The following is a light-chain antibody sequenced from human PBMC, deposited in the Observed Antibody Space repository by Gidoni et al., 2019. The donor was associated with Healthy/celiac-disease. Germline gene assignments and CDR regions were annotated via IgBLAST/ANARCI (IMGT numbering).Light chain of an antibody. CDR2: DSS. CDR1: ENVSSY. V-gene: IGKV3-15*01. Sequence: IVIAQSPATLSLSPGERGTLSCRASENVSSYLAWYQQKPGQAPRLVIYDSSTRAASIPARFSGSGSGTEFTLTISSLQSEDFAVYYCQQYNKWPLTFGGGTKVEIK. J-gene: IGKJ4*01. CDR3: QQYNKWPLT.